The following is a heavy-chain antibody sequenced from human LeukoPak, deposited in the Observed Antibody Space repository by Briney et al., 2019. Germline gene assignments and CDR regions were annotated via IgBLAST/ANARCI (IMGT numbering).Heavy chain of an antibody. CDR2: FIGSGGT. D-gene: IGHD4-17*01. J-gene: IGHJ4*02. V-gene: IGHV3-23*01. CDR1: GLTFTSNT. Sequence: GGSLRLSCAAAGLTFTSNTMSWVRQAPGKGLEWVSAFIGSGGTYYADSVRGRFTISRDNSKNTLHLQMSSLRAEDTALYYCATLYGDYGAYWGQGTLVTVSS. CDR3: ATLYGDYGAY.